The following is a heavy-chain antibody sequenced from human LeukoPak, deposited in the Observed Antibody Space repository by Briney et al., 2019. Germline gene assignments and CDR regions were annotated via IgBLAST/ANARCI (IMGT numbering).Heavy chain of an antibody. D-gene: IGHD1-26*01. J-gene: IGHJ5*02. V-gene: IGHV3-53*01. Sequence: GGSLRLSCAASGFTVSSNYMSWVRQAPGKGLEWVSVIYSGGSTYYADSVKGRFTISRDNSKNTLYLQMNSLRAEDTAVYCCARVRKSIVGAIDWFDPWGHGTLVTVSS. CDR2: IYSGGST. CDR3: ARVRKSIVGAIDWFDP. CDR1: GFTVSSNY.